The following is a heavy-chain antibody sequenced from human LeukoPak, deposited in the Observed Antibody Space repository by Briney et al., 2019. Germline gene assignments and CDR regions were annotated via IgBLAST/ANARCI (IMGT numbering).Heavy chain of an antibody. D-gene: IGHD6-13*01. J-gene: IGHJ4*02. CDR3: ARGAAAALNDY. V-gene: IGHV3-74*01. CDR2: INSDGSST. CDR1: GFTFSNAW. Sequence: GGSLRLSCAASGFTFSNAWMSWVRQAPGKGLVWVSRINSDGSSTSYADSVKGRFTISRDNAKNTLYLQMNSLRAEDTAVYYCARGAAAALNDYWGQGTLVTVSS.